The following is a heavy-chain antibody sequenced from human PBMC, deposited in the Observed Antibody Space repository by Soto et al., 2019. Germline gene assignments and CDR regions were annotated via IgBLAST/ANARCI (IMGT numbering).Heavy chain of an antibody. CDR1: GYTFTSYD. Sequence: ASVKVSCKASGYTFTSYDINWVRQATGQGLEWMGWMNPNSGNTGYAQKFQGRVTMTRNTSISTAYMELSSLRSEDTAVYYCARDITMVRGVMAKSKIEGINWFDPWGQGTLVTVSS. CDR2: MNPNSGNT. J-gene: IGHJ5*02. CDR3: ARDITMVRGVMAKSKIEGINWFDP. D-gene: IGHD3-10*01. V-gene: IGHV1-8*01.